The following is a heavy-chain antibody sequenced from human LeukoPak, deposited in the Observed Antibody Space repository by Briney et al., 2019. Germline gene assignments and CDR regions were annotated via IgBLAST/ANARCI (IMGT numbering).Heavy chain of an antibody. Sequence: PSETLSLTCTVSGGPISSYSWSWIRQPAGKGLEWIGRINAGGNTNYNPSLKSRVTMSVDMSNNQFSLKLSSVTAADTAVYYCARDRPGDYGEDYWGQGTLVTVSS. CDR1: GGPISSYS. D-gene: IGHD4-17*01. CDR3: ARDRPGDYGEDY. V-gene: IGHV4-4*07. J-gene: IGHJ4*02. CDR2: INAGGNT.